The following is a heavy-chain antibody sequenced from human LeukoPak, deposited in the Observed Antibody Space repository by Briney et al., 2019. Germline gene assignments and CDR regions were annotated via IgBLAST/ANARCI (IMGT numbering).Heavy chain of an antibody. Sequence: PGGSLRLSCAASGFTFSSYAMHWVRQAPGKGLEWVAVISYDGSNKYYADSVKGRFTISRDNSKNTLYLQMNSLRAEDTAVYYCATYYDFWSGYYRDYWGQGTLVTVSS. J-gene: IGHJ4*02. CDR2: ISYDGSNK. CDR3: ATYYDFWSGYYRDY. V-gene: IGHV3-30-3*01. CDR1: GFTFSSYA. D-gene: IGHD3-3*01.